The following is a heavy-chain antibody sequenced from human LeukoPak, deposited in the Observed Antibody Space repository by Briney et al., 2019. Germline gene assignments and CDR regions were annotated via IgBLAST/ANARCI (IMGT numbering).Heavy chain of an antibody. CDR1: GYTFTSYG. CDR3: ARVQGCSSTSCYGYYYYYGMDV. D-gene: IGHD2-2*01. CDR2: ISAYNGNT. J-gene: IGHJ6*02. Sequence: ASVKVSCKASGYTFTSYGISWVRQAPGQGLEWMGWISAYNGNTNYAQKLQGRVTMTTDTPTSTAYMELRSLRSDDTAVYYCARVQGCSSTSCYGYYYYYGMDVWGQGTTVTVSS. V-gene: IGHV1-18*01.